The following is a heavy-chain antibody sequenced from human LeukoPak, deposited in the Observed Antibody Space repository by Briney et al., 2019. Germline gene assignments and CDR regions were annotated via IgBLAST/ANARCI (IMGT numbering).Heavy chain of an antibody. D-gene: IGHD1-26*01. CDR3: AKDKGDVGARPFDY. J-gene: IGHJ4*02. V-gene: IGHV3-23*01. CDR2: ISASGGST. Sequence: GASLRLSCAASGFTFSSYAMSWVRQAPGKGLEWVSAISASGGSTYYADSVKGRFTISRDNSKNTLCLQMNSLRAEDTAVYYCAKDKGDVGARPFDYWGQGTLVTVSS. CDR1: GFTFSSYA.